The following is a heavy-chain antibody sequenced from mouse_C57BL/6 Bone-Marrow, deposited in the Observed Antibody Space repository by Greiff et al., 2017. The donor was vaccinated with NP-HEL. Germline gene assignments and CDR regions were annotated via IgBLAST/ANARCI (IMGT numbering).Heavy chain of an antibody. Sequence: QVQLQQPGAELVRPGTSVKLSCKASGYTFTSYWMHWVKQRPGQGLEWIGVIDPSDSYTNYNQKFKGKATLTVDTSSSTAYMQLSSLTSEDSAVYYCARGWDVIGWYFDVWGTGTTVTVSS. D-gene: IGHD4-1*01. CDR1: GYTFTSYW. CDR3: ARGWDVIGWYFDV. V-gene: IGHV1-59*01. CDR2: IDPSDSYT. J-gene: IGHJ1*03.